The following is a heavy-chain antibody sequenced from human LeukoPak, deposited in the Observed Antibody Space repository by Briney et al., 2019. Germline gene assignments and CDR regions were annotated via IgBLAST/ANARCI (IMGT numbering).Heavy chain of an antibody. D-gene: IGHD2-8*01. CDR2: ISGSGGST. CDR1: GFTFSTYS. V-gene: IGHV3-23*01. CDR3: AKDLSPGVY. J-gene: IGHJ4*02. Sequence: RGSLRLSCAASGFTFSTYSMSWVRQAPGKGLEWVSAISGSGGSTYYADSVKGRFTISRDNSKNTLYLRMNSLRAEDTAVYYCAKDLSPGVYWGQGTLVTVSS.